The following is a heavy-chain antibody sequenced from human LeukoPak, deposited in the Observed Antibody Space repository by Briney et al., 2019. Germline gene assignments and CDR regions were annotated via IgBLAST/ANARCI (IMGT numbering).Heavy chain of an antibody. CDR1: GGSFSGYY. D-gene: IGHD3-22*01. V-gene: IGHV4-34*01. J-gene: IGHJ4*02. CDR3: ARRASSGYFIKLDY. Sequence: SETLSLTCAVYGGSFSGYYWSWIRQPPGKGLEWIGEINHSGSTNYNPSLKSRVTISVDTSKNQFSLKLSSVTAADTAVCYCARRASSGYFIKLDYWGQGTLVTVSP. CDR2: INHSGST.